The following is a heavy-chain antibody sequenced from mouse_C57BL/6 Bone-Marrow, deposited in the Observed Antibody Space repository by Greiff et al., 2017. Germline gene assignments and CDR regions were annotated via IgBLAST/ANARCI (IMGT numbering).Heavy chain of an antibody. Sequence: QVQLQQPGAELVRPGSSVKLSCKASGYTFTGYWMHWVKQRPIQGLEWIGNIDPSDSETHYNQKFKDKATLTVDKYASTAYMQLSSLTSEDSAVYYCARRDDYDRDAMDYWGQGTSVTVSS. CDR3: ARRDDYDRDAMDY. J-gene: IGHJ4*01. D-gene: IGHD2-4*01. CDR2: IDPSDSET. CDR1: GYTFTGYW. V-gene: IGHV1-52*01.